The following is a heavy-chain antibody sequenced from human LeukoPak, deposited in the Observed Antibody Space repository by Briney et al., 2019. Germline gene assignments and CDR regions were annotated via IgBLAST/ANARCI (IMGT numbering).Heavy chain of an antibody. CDR1: GFTFCSYW. Sequence: GGSLRLSCAASGFTFCSYWMRWVRQAPGKGLEGVANIKQDGSEKYYVDSVKGRFTISRDNDKNSLYLQMNSLRAEDTAVYYCARAKSLFDSWGQGTLVTVSS. V-gene: IGHV3-7*03. D-gene: IGHD3-10*01. CDR3: ARAKSLFDS. J-gene: IGHJ4*02. CDR2: IKQDGSEK.